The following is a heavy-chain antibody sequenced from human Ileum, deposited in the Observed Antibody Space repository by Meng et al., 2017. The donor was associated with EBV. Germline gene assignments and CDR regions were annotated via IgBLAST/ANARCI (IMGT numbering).Heavy chain of an antibody. V-gene: IGHV4-61*01. Sequence: QVQLQESGPGLVKPSXXLCLTCTXPGGSVSSTSYYWSWVRQAPGKGLEWIGYIYSTGSTNYNPSLKSRVTISADMSNNQFSLNLRSVTAADTAMYYCVRQYSASSFGGAFEVWGQGTTVTVSS. D-gene: IGHD6-13*01. CDR3: VRQYSASSFGGAFEV. CDR1: GGSVSSTSYY. J-gene: IGHJ3*01. CDR2: IYSTGST.